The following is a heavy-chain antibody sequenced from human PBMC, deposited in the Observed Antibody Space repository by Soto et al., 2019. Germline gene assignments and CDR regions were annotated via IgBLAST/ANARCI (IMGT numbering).Heavy chain of an antibody. CDR1: GGSMSSSIYY. V-gene: IGHV4-39*01. CDR3: ARGFDILTFGFCLDY. Sequence: PSETLSLTCTVSGGSMSSSIYYWGWIRQPPGKVLEWIANMYFSGFYSGSTSYNPSLKSRVTISVDTSKNQFSLQVSSVTAADTAVYYCARGFDILTFGFCLDYWGQGTLVTVSS. CDR2: MYFSGFYSGST. D-gene: IGHD3-9*01. J-gene: IGHJ4*02.